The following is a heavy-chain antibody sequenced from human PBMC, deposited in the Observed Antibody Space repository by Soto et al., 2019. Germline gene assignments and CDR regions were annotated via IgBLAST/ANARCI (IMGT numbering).Heavy chain of an antibody. CDR3: ATGYESRYYYGMDV. D-gene: IGHD5-18*01. Sequence: GGSLRLSCAVSGFTFSSYEMNWVRQAPGKGLEWVSYISSSGTTIYYADSVKGRFTISRENANNSLYLQMNSLRAEDTAVYYCATGYESRYYYGMDVWGQGTSVTVSS. V-gene: IGHV3-48*03. CDR2: ISSSGTTI. J-gene: IGHJ6*02. CDR1: GFTFSSYE.